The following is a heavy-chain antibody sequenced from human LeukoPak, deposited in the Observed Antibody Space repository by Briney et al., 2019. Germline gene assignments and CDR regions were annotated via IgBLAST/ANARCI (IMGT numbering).Heavy chain of an antibody. CDR1: GFTFSSYA. V-gene: IGHV3-30-3*01. J-gene: IGHJ4*02. D-gene: IGHD4-17*01. CDR3: AKGRPYGDHEYYFDY. Sequence: PGGSLRLSCAASGFTFSSYAMHWVRQAPGKGLEWVAVISYDGSNKYYADSVKGRFTISRDNSKNTLYLQMNSLRAEDTAVYYCAKGRPYGDHEYYFDYWGQGTLVTVSS. CDR2: ISYDGSNK.